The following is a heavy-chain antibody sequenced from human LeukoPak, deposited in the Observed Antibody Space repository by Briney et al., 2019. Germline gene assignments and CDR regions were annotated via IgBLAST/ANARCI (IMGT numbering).Heavy chain of an antibody. CDR1: GVSVSSGSSY. Sequence: SETLSLTCTVSGVSVSSGSSYWSWIRQPPGKGLEWIGYISYSGSTNYNPSLNSRVTISVDTSKNQFSLKLTSVTAADTAVYYCARGPNWNYDSWGQGTLVTVSS. CDR3: ARGPNWNYDS. J-gene: IGHJ5*01. V-gene: IGHV4-61*01. CDR2: ISYSGST. D-gene: IGHD1-7*01.